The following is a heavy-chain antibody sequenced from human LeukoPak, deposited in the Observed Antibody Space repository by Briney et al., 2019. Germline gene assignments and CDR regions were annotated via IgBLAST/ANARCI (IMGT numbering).Heavy chain of an antibody. D-gene: IGHD3-10*01. Sequence: GGSLRLSCAASGFTFTNYAIHWVRQAPGKGLEWVAAISYDGSNKYYGDPVRGRCTISRDNSKNKLYLQMNSLRAEDTAVYYCAKSVSGSYVNGMDVWGQGTTVIVSS. J-gene: IGHJ6*02. V-gene: IGHV3-30*18. CDR3: AKSVSGSYVNGMDV. CDR1: GFTFTNYA. CDR2: ISYDGSNK.